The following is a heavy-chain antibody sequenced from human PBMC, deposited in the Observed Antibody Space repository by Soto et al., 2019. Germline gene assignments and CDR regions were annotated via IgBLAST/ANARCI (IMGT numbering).Heavy chain of an antibody. CDR3: ARFQTYYYDGSGYYEVDY. V-gene: IGHV1-69*01. D-gene: IGHD3-22*01. J-gene: IGHJ4*02. Sequence: QVQLVQSGAEVKKPGSSVKVSCKASGGTFSSYDISWVRQAPGQGLAWMGGIIPIFGTANYAQKFHGRVTISADESTSTAYMELSSLRSEDTAGYYCARFQTYYYDGSGYYEVDYWGQGTLVTVSS. CDR1: GGTFSSYD. CDR2: IIPIFGTA.